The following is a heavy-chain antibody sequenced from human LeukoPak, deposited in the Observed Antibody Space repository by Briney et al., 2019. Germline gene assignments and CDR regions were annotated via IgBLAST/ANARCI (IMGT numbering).Heavy chain of an antibody. D-gene: IGHD2-2*01. Sequence: ASVKVSCKASGYTFTSYGISWVRQAPGQGLEWMGWISAYNGNTNYAQKLQGRVTMTTDTSTSTAYMELRSLRSDDTAVYYCARDLPHCSSTSCYRFDYCWFDPWGQGTLVTVSS. CDR1: GYTFTSYG. J-gene: IGHJ5*02. V-gene: IGHV1-18*01. CDR2: ISAYNGNT. CDR3: ARDLPHCSSTSCYRFDYCWFDP.